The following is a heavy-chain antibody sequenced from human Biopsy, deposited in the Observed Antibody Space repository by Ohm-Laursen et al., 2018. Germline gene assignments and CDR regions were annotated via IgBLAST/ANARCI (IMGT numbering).Heavy chain of an antibody. J-gene: IGHJ4*02. Sequence: ASVKVSCKTSGYTFTDYYIHWVRQSPGQGLEWMGWINPNSGATNSAQKFRDRVTLTRDTSISAVYIDLRRLKSDDAAIYYCARDRMTDIFGGPTRTDVFDSWGQGTPVTVSS. CDR2: INPNSGAT. CDR1: GYTFTDYY. CDR3: ARDRMTDIFGGPTRTDVFDS. V-gene: IGHV1-2*02. D-gene: IGHD3-10*02.